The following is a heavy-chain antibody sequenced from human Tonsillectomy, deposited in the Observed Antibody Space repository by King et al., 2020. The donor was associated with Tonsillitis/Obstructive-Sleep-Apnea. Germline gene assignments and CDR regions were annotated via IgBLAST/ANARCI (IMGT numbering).Heavy chain of an antibody. CDR2: ISSSSSTI. J-gene: IGHJ4*02. D-gene: IGHD3-3*01. CDR1: GFTCSSYS. CDR3: ARDFPANDFWSGYPTCLDY. V-gene: IGHV3-48*02. Sequence: VQLVESGGGLVQPGGSLRLSCAASGFTCSSYSMNWVRQAPGKGLEWVAYISSSSSTIYYADSVKGRFTISRDNAKNSLYLQMNSLRDEDTAVYYGARDFPANDFWSGYPTCLDYWGQGTLVTVSS.